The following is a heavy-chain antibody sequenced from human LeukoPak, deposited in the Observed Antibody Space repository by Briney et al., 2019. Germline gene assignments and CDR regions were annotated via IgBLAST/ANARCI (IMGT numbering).Heavy chain of an antibody. CDR2: IYYSGST. D-gene: IGHD4-11*01. J-gene: IGHJ3*01. V-gene: IGHV4-39*07. CDR3: ARVRGLTTAYDAFDV. CDR1: GASISSSSYY. Sequence: SETLSLTCTVSGASISSSSYYWGWVRQPPGKGLEWIGSIYYSGSTYSNPSLKSRVTISGDTSKNQFSLKLSSVTAADTAVYYCARVRGLTTAYDAFDVWGQGTMVTVSS.